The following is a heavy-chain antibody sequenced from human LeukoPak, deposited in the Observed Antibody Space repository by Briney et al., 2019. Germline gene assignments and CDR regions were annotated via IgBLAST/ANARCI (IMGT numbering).Heavy chain of an antibody. Sequence: PAGSLRLSCAASGFTFSSYAMSWVRQAPGKGLEWVSAISVSGGSKYYADSVKGRFTISRNNSKNTLYLQMNSLRAEDTAVYYCAKGTYSSGWYYFDYWGQGTLVTVSS. V-gene: IGHV3-23*01. D-gene: IGHD6-19*01. CDR2: ISVSGGSK. CDR1: GFTFSSYA. CDR3: AKGTYSSGWYYFDY. J-gene: IGHJ4*02.